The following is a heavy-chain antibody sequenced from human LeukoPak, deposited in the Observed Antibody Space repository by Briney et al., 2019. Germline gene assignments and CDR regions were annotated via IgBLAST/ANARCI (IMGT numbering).Heavy chain of an antibody. CDR1: GFTFSSYG. Sequence: PGGSLRLSCAASGFTFSSYGMHWVRQAPGKGLEWVAVISYDGSNKYYADSVKGRFTISRDNSKNTLYLQMNSLRAEDTAVYYCAKLPDSSSWSPVGYWGQGTLVTVSS. CDR2: ISYDGSNK. J-gene: IGHJ4*02. CDR3: AKLPDSSSWSPVGY. D-gene: IGHD6-13*01. V-gene: IGHV3-30*18.